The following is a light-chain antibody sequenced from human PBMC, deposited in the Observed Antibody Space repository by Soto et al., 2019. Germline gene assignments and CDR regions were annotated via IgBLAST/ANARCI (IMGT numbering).Light chain of an antibody. CDR3: QQYDSSPYS. CDR2: RSS. Sequence: ETVLTQSPGTLSLSPGERATLSCRASQSIRSTHLAWYQQKPGQAPRLLIYRSSIRATDIPDRCSGSGSGTDFTLCISRLEPEDCAVYYCQQYDSSPYSFGQGTKLEIK. J-gene: IGKJ2*03. CDR1: QSIRSTH. V-gene: IGKV3-20*01.